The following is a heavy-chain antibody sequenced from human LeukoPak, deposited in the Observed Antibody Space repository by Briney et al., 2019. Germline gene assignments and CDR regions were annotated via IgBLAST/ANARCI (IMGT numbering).Heavy chain of an antibody. Sequence: SQTLSLTCTVSGGSITSHYWSWIRQPPGKGLEWIGYIYYSGSTNYNPSLKSRVTGSVDTSKNQFSLKLRSVTAADTAVYYCARDNHYYDSSGYYYNDAFDIWGQGTMVTVSS. CDR2: IYYSGST. V-gene: IGHV4-59*11. J-gene: IGHJ3*02. CDR1: GGSITSHY. D-gene: IGHD3-22*01. CDR3: ARDNHYYDSSGYYYNDAFDI.